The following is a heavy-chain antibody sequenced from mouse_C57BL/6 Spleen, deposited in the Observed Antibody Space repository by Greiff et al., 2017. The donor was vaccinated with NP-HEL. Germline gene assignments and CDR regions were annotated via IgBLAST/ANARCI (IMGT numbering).Heavy chain of an antibody. D-gene: IGHD2-10*01. CDR3: ARPYHYYAMDY. J-gene: IGHJ4*01. CDR2: IYPGDGDT. CDR1: GYAFSSSW. Sequence: QVQLKQSGPELVKPGASVKISCKASGYAFSSSWMNWVKQRPGKGLEWIGRIYPGDGDTNYNGKFKGKATLTADKSSSTAYMQLSSLTSEDSAVYFCARPYHYYAMDYWGQGTSVTVSS. V-gene: IGHV1-82*01.